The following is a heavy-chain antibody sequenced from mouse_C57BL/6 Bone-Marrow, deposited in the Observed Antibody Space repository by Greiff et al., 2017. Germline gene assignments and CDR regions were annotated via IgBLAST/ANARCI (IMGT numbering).Heavy chain of an antibody. J-gene: IGHJ1*03. CDR2: IYPGSGST. Sequence: VQLQQPGAALVQPGASVKISCKASGYTFPSYWITWVKQRPGPGLEWIGDIYPGSGSTNYNEKFTSKATLTVDTASSTAYMQLSSLTSEDSAVYYGARPYYSNYWYFDVWGTGTTVTVSS. V-gene: IGHV1-55*01. D-gene: IGHD2-5*01. CDR1: GYTFPSYW. CDR3: ARPYYSNYWYFDV.